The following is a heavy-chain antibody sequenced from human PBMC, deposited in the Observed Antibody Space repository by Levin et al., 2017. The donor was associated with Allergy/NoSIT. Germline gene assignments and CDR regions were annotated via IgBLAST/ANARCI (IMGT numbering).Heavy chain of an antibody. D-gene: IGHD3-10*01. CDR3: AREGPGELLLPGY. Sequence: PGGSLRLSCAASGFTFSSYGMHWVRQAPGKGLEWVAVIWYDGSNKYYADSVKGRFTISRDNSKNTLYLQMNSLRAEDTAVYYCAREGPGELLLPGYWGQGTLVTVSS. CDR1: GFTFSSYG. J-gene: IGHJ4*02. V-gene: IGHV3-33*01. CDR2: IWYDGSNK.